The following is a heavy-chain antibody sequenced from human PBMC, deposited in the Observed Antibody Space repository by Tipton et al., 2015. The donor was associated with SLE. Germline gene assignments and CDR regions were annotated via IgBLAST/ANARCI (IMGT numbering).Heavy chain of an antibody. V-gene: IGHV4-39*07. Sequence: TLSLTCTVSGGSISSSSYYWGWIRQPPGKGLEWIGSIYYSGSTYYNPSLKSRVTISVDTSKDQFSLKLGSVTAADTAVYYCARVPGLERSYYYYYYMDVWGKGTTVTGSS. CDR2: IYYSGST. CDR1: GGSISSSSYY. D-gene: IGHD1-1*01. CDR3: ARVPGLERSYYYYYYMDV. J-gene: IGHJ6*03.